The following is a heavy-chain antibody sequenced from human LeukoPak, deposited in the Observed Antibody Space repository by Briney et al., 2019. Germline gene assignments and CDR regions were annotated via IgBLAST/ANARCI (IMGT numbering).Heavy chain of an antibody. CDR2: INPNSGGT. CDR1: GYTFTGYY. Sequence: ASVTVSCKASGYTFTGYYMHWVRQAPGQGLEWMGWINPNSGGTNYAQKFQGRVTMTRDTSISTAYMELSRLRSDDTAMYYCANLPLNSGVDYWGQGTLVTVSS. V-gene: IGHV1-2*02. J-gene: IGHJ4*02. CDR3: ANLPLNSGVDY. D-gene: IGHD1-26*01.